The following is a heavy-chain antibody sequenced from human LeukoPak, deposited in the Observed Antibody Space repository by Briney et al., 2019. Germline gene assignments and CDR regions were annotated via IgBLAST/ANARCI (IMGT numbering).Heavy chain of an antibody. CDR3: AKQILYDRLLDY. V-gene: IGHV3-30*02. J-gene: IGHJ4*02. Sequence: PGGSLRLSCAASGFTFSRHGMHWVRQAPGKGLEWVAFIRFDGTNEDYADSVKGRFTISRDNSKNTLFLHMNSLRTEDAAVYYCAKQILYDRLLDYWGQGTLVTVSS. CDR1: GFTFSRHG. CDR2: IRFDGTNE. D-gene: IGHD5/OR15-5a*01.